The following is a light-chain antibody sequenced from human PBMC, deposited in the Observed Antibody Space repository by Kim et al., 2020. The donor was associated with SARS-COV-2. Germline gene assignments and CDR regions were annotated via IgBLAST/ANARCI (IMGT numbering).Light chain of an antibody. CDR1: NDAVGGFVF. CDR2: DVT. CDR3: SSYTSAITVM. Sequence: GHSITISCTGTNDAVGGFVFVSWYQQHPGKVPKLIIYDVTIRPSGVSNRFSASKSDNPASLTISGLQAEDEADYYCSSYTSAITVMFGGGPQLTVL. J-gene: IGLJ3*02. V-gene: IGLV2-14*03.